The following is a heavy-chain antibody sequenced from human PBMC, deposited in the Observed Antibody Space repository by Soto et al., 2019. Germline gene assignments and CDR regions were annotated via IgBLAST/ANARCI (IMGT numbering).Heavy chain of an antibody. CDR1: GYSFTSYW. D-gene: IGHD6-6*01. CDR2: IYPCDSDT. J-gene: IGHJ3*02. CDR3: ARRRQFVTRVKTDLDM. V-gene: IGHV5-51*01. Sequence: GESLKISCKGSGYSFTSYWIGWVRQMPGKGLEWMEIIYPCDSDTRYSPSFQGQVTISADKSISTAYLQWSSLKASDTAMYYCARRRQFVTRVKTDLDMWGQGTMVAVSS.